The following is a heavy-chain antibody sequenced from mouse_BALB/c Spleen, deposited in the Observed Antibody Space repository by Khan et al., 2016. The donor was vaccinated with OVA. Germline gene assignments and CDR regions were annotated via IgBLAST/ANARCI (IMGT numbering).Heavy chain of an antibody. V-gene: IGHV1-4*01. CDR1: GYTFTSYT. Sequence: VQLQQSGAELARPGASVKMSCKASGYTFTSYTIHWIKLRPGQGLEWIGYINPSNGYTNYNQKFRDKATLTADKSSTPSYIQLSSLTSDDSAVYNCGRDGAYHRNDGWFAYWGQGTLVTVSA. CDR3: GRDGAYHRNDGWFAY. CDR2: INPSNGYT. D-gene: IGHD2-14*01. J-gene: IGHJ3*01.